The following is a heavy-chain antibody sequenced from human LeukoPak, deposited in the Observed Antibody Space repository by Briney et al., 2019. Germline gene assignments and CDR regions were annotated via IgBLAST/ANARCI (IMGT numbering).Heavy chain of an antibody. CDR3: ARDLIRFLEWLLIYYYYYMDV. Sequence: ASVKVSCKASGYTFTGYYIHGVRQAPGQRLEWMGWINPNSGGTNYAQKFQGRVTMTRYTSIGTAYMELSRLRSDDTAVYYCARDLIRFLEWLLIYYYYYMDVCGKGTTVTVSS. J-gene: IGHJ6*03. V-gene: IGHV1-2*02. D-gene: IGHD3-3*01. CDR2: INPNSGGT. CDR1: GYTFTGYY.